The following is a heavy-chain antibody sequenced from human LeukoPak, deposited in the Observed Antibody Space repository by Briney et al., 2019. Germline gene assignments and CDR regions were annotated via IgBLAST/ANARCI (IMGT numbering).Heavy chain of an antibody. V-gene: IGHV3-23*01. Sequence: GGSLRLSCAASGFTFSSYEMNWVRQAPGKGLEWVSGITGSGGSTYYADSVKGRFTISRDNSKNTLYLQMNSLRAEDTAIYYCARDEKLLSFLKWGQGTLVTVSS. CDR2: ITGSGGST. D-gene: IGHD3-10*01. J-gene: IGHJ4*02. CDR1: GFTFSSYE. CDR3: ARDEKLLSFLK.